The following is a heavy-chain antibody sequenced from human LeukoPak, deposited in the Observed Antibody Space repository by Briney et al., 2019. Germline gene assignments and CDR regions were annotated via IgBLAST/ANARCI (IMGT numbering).Heavy chain of an antibody. V-gene: IGHV3-30-3*01. D-gene: IGHD3-22*01. CDR3: ARGPHYYDSSGYFQDH. J-gene: IGHJ4*02. Sequence: GGSLRLSCAASGFTFSSYAMHWVRQAPGKGLEWVAVISYDGSNKYYADSVKGRFTISRDNSKNTLYLQMNSLRAEDTAVYYCARGPHYYDSSGYFQDHWGQGTLVTVSS. CDR1: GFTFSSYA. CDR2: ISYDGSNK.